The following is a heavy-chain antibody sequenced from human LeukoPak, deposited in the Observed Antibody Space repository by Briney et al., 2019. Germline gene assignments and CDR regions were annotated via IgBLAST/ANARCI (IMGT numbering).Heavy chain of an antibody. D-gene: IGHD4-11*01. CDR1: GYSFTNYW. CDR2: VYPGDSNT. Sequence: GESLKISCKGSGYSFTNYWIGWVRQMPGKGLEWMGIVYPGDSNTKYNPSFQGQVTISADKSSNTAYLQWSSLKSSDNAMYYGAKQVQQYFAFDIWGQGTMVTVSS. CDR3: AKQVQQYFAFDI. V-gene: IGHV5-51*01. J-gene: IGHJ3*02.